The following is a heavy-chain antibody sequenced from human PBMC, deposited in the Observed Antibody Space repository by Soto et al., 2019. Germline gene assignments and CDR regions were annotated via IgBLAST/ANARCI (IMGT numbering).Heavy chain of an antibody. CDR2: IKQDGSEK. V-gene: IGHV3-7*03. CDR1: GFTFSSYW. CDR3: AGYQFSAFDI. J-gene: IGHJ3*02. D-gene: IGHD3-16*02. Sequence: EVQLVESGGGLVQPGGSLRLSCAASGFTFSSYWMSWVRQAPGNGLEWVANIKQDGSEKYYVDSVKGRFTISRDNANNSLYLQMKSLRAEDTAVYYCAGYQFSAFDIWGQGTMVTVSS.